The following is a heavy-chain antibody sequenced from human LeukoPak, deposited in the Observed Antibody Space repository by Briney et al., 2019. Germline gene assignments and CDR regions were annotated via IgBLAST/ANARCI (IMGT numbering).Heavy chain of an antibody. CDR1: GDSIIRGEYY. CDR2: MYYGRNS. Sequence: PSHTLSLTCIVSGDSIIRGEYYWTWIRQPPGKGLEWIGHMYYGRNSNYNPSLKSRLTISIDTSKNQFSLNLSSVTAADTAVYYCARGRYYGDYIDYWGQGTLVTVSS. J-gene: IGHJ4*02. V-gene: IGHV4-30-4*01. D-gene: IGHD4-17*01. CDR3: ARGRYYGDYIDY.